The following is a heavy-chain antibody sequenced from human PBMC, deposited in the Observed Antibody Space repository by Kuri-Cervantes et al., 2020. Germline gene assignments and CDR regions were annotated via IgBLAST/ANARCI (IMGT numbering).Heavy chain of an antibody. D-gene: IGHD1-26*01. Sequence: ASVNVSCKASGYTLTDYYMHWVRQAPGQGLEWMGWINPNSGGTNYAQKFQGWVTMTRDTSISTAYMELSSLRSEDPAVYYCPSGPAPDVGHFDYWGQGTLVTVSS. CDR2: INPNSGGT. CDR1: GYTLTDYY. J-gene: IGHJ4*02. CDR3: PSGPAPDVGHFDY. V-gene: IGHV1-2*04.